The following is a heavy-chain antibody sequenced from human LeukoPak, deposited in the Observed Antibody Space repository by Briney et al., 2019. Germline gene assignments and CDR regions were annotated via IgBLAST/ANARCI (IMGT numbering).Heavy chain of an antibody. CDR1: GGSISSSSYY. J-gene: IGHJ4*02. CDR3: ASGSRIAAAGQKGYYFDY. CDR2: IYYSGST. D-gene: IGHD6-13*01. Sequence: SETLSLTCTVSGGSISSSSYYWGWIRQPPGTGLEGIGRIYYSGSTYYNPSLKSRVTISVDTSKNQFSLKLSSVTAADTAVYYCASGSRIAAAGQKGYYFDYWGQGTLVTVSS. V-gene: IGHV4-39*07.